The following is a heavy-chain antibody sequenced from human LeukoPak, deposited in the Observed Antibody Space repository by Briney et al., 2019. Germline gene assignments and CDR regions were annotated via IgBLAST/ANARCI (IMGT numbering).Heavy chain of an antibody. V-gene: IGHV4-61*02. CDR2: IYTSGST. D-gene: IGHD1-14*01. CDR1: GCSISSGSYY. CDR3: ARQYRPDPFDYYYGMDV. J-gene: IGHJ6*02. Sequence: SQTLSLTCTVSGCSISSGSYYRSWIRQPAGKGLEWIGRIYTSGSTNYNPSLKSRVTISVDTSKNQFSLKLSSVTAADTAVYYCARQYRPDPFDYYYGMDVWGQGTTVTVSS.